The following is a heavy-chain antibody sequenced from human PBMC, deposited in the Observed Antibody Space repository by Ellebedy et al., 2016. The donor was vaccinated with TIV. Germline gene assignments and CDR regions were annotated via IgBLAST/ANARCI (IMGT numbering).Heavy chain of an antibody. CDR3: ARDHWGSYEY. CDR1: GYTFIDYT. CDR2: MDPKNGET. Sequence: ASVKVSXKPSGYTFIDYTLHWVRQAPGQAFEWLGRMDPKNGETTYAQKFLGRVTMTSDASISTAYVEVSRLSSDDTALYYCARDHWGSYEYWGQGTLVTVSS. D-gene: IGHD5-12*01. V-gene: IGHV1-2*02. J-gene: IGHJ4*02.